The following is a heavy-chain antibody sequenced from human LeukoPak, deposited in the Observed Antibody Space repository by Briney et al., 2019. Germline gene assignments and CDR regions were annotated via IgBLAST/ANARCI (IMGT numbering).Heavy chain of an antibody. J-gene: IGHJ3*02. CDR1: GYTFTGYY. V-gene: IGHV1-2*02. CDR3: ARDRRSWYYDSSGYPNYDAFDI. Sequence: ASVKVSCKASGYTFTGYYMHWVRQAPGQGLEWMGWINPNSGGTNYAQKLQGRVTMTTDTSTSTAYMELRSLRSDDTAVYYCARDRRSWYYDSSGYPNYDAFDIWGQGTMVTVSS. D-gene: IGHD3-22*01. CDR2: INPNSGGT.